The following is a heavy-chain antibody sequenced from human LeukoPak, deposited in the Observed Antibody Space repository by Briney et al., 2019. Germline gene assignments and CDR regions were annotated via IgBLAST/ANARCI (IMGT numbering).Heavy chain of an antibody. CDR2: ISGSGGST. V-gene: IGHV3-23*01. J-gene: IGHJ4*02. CDR3: AKNGFPSYSSGWYFGL. CDR1: GFTFSSYA. Sequence: PGGSLRLSCAASGFTFSSYAMSWVRQAPGKGLEWVSAISGSGGSTYYADSVKGRFTISRDNSKNTLYLQMNSLRAEGTAVYYCAKNGFPSYSSGWYFGLWGQGTLVTVSS. D-gene: IGHD6-19*01.